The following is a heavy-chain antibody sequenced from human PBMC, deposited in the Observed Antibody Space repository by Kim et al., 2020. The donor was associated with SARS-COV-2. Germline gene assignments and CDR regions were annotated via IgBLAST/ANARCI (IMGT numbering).Heavy chain of an antibody. CDR2: MNPNSGNT. J-gene: IGHJ4*02. Sequence: ASVKVSCKASGYTFTSYDINWVRQATGQGLERMGWMNPNSGNTGYAQKVQGRVTMTRNTSISTAYMELSSLRSEDTAVYYCARGAGAAADFDYWGQGALVTVSS. CDR1: GYTFTSYD. D-gene: IGHD6-13*01. V-gene: IGHV1-8*01. CDR3: ARGAGAAADFDY.